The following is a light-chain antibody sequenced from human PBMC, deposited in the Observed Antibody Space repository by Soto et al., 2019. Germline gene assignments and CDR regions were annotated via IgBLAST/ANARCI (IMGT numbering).Light chain of an antibody. CDR2: RTS. J-gene: IGKJ5*01. CDR3: QQRSNWPIT. V-gene: IGKV3-15*01. CDR1: QSISSN. Sequence: EIVMTQSPATLSVSPGERATLSCRASQSISSNLAWYQQKPGQAPRLLMFRTSSRATGFPARFTGSGSGTEFTLTISSLEPEDFAVYYCQQRSNWPITFGQGTRLEI.